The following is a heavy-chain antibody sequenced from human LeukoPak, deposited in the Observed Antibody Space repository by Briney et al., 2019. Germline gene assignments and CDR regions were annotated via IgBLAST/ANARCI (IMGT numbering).Heavy chain of an antibody. D-gene: IGHD7-27*01. CDR3: ASRELGNDY. Sequence: SETLSLTCTVSGGSISGSYWSWIRQSPGKGLEWIGYIYYTGTSYNPSLKSRVTISADTSKNQFSLKLISVTAADTAVYYCASRELGNDYWGQGTLVTVSS. CDR2: IYYTGT. CDR1: GGSISGSY. J-gene: IGHJ4*02. V-gene: IGHV4-59*01.